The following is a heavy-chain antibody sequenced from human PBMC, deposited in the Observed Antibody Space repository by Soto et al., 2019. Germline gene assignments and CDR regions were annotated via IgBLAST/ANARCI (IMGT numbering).Heavy chain of an antibody. J-gene: IGHJ4*02. D-gene: IGHD6-25*01. CDR1: GFTFSSYS. CDR2: ISSSSSTI. CDR3: AREMWTRSGPQNFFDY. Sequence: GGSLRLSCAASGFTFSSYSMNWVRQAPGKGLEWVSYISSSSSTIYYADSVKGRFTISRDNAKNSLYLQMNSLRAEDTAVYYCAREMWTRSGPQNFFDYWSQGALVTVSS. V-gene: IGHV3-48*01.